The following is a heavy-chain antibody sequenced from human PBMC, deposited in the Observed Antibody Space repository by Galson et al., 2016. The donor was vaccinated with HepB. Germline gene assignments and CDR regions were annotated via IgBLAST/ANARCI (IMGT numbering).Heavy chain of an antibody. CDR2: ISHDGTNK. D-gene: IGHD3-9*01. V-gene: IGHV3-30*18. Sequence: SLRLSCAASGFTFSDYGMHWVRQTPGKGLEWVAVISHDGTNKYYADSVKGRFTISRDNSKNTLYLQMNDLGAEDTAVFYCANYLGAYDILTDYRYPSKSDAFDLWGQGTMVTVSS. CDR1: GFTFSDYG. J-gene: IGHJ3*01. CDR3: ANYLGAYDILTDYRYPSKSDAFDL.